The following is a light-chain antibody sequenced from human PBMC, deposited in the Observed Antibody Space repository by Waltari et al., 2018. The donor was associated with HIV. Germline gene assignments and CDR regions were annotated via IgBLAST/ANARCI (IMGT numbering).Light chain of an antibody. CDR2: DVT. V-gene: IGLV2-11*01. Sequence: QSALTQPRSVSGSPGQSVTISCTGTSSDVGGYHYVSWYPHHPNKGPKLLIYDVTTRPAGVPDRFLGSKSGNTASLTISGLQAEEGADYYCCSYADTYFVLFGGRTTLTVL. J-gene: IGLJ2*01. CDR1: SSDVGGYHY. CDR3: CSYADTYFVL.